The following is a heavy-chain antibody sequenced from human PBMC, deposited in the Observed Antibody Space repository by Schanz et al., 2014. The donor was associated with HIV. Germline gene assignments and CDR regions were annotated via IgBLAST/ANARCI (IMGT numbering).Heavy chain of an antibody. CDR3: ARGDAARGDY. J-gene: IGHJ4*02. V-gene: IGHV3-30*03. Sequence: QVQLVESGGGVVQPGRSLRLSCAASGFIFSTFGMEWVRQAPGKGLEWVAAISFDGSKKYYADSVRGRFTISRDNSKNTLYLQMNSLRAEDTALYYCARGDAARGDYWGQGTLVIVSS. D-gene: IGHD6-6*01. CDR2: ISFDGSKK. CDR1: GFIFSTFG.